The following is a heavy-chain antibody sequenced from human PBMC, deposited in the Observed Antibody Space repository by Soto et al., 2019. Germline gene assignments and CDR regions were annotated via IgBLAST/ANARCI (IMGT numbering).Heavy chain of an antibody. J-gene: IGHJ4*02. CDR3: AREGGDYYFDY. CDR1: GGSISSGGYH. D-gene: IGHD4-17*01. CDR2: IYYSGST. V-gene: IGHV4-31*03. Sequence: QVQLQESGPGLVKPSQTLSLTCTVSGGSISSGGYHWSWIRQHPGKGLEWIGYIYYSGSTYYNPSLKSRVTISVDTSKNQFSLKLSSVTAADTAVYYCAREGGDYYFDYWGQGTLVTVSS.